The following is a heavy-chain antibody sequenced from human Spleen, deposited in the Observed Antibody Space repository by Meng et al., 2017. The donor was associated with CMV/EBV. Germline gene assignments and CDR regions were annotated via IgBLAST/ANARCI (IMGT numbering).Heavy chain of an antibody. J-gene: IGHJ4*02. CDR2: INPNSGGT. V-gene: IGHV1-2*02. Sequence: ASVKVSCKASGYTFTGYYMHWVRQAPGQGLEWMGWINPNSGGTNYAQKFQGRVTMTRDTSISTAYMELSRLRSDDTAVYYCARVVKDFWGDYYTAFDYWGQGTLVTVSS. CDR1: GYTFTGYY. D-gene: IGHD3-3*01. CDR3: ARVVKDFWGDYYTAFDY.